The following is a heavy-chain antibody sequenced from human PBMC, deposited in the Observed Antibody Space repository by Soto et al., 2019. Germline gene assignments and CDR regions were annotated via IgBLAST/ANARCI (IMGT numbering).Heavy chain of an antibody. CDR3: ASGHDFWSGYYTPYYYYGMDV. CDR1: GFTFSSYS. Sequence: GGSLRLSXAASGFTFSSYSMNWVRQAPGKGLEWVSSISSSSSYIYYADSVKGRFTISRDNAKNSLYLQMNSLRAEDTAVYYCASGHDFWSGYYTPYYYYGMDVWGQGTTVTVSS. J-gene: IGHJ6*02. D-gene: IGHD3-3*01. CDR2: ISSSSSYI. V-gene: IGHV3-21*01.